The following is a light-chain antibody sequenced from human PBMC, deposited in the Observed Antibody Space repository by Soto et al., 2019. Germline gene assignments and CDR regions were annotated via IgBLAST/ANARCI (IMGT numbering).Light chain of an antibody. CDR1: SRDVGNYNF. V-gene: IGLV2-23*02. CDR3: CSYAGSTTFVI. CDR2: EVY. J-gene: IGLJ2*01. Sequence: QSALTQPASVYGSPGQSITISCTGTSRDVGNYNFVSWYQKHPGKAPKFVIYEVYKRPSGISNRFSGSKSGNTASLTISGLQAEDEADYYCCSYAGSTTFVIFGGGTKLTVL.